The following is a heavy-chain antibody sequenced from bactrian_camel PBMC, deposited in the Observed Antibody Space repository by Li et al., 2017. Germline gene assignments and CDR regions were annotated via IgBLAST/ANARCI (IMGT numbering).Heavy chain of an antibody. CDR2: IRPGATTT. J-gene: IGHJ4*01. D-gene: IGHD2*01. V-gene: IGHV3S31*01. CDR3: AAQFLEASCAVVHAIDN. CDR1: GIHLSSAFC. Sequence: EVQLVESGGGSVQAGGSLRPSCAGTGIHLSSAFCVGWFRQVPGKEREGVASIRPGATTTAYASSVRGRFSISLDTAKNTVFLQMNSLKPGDTATYYCAAQFLEASCAVVHAIDNWGQGTQVTVS.